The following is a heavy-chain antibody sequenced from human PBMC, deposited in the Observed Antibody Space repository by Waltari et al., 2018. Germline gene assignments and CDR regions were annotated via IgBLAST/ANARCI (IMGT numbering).Heavy chain of an antibody. V-gene: IGHV3-48*01. CDR1: GFTFGVFS. CDR2: ISASRAAI. J-gene: IGHJ4*02. Sequence: EVQLVESGGGFVQPGGSLRLSCLGSGFTFGVFSMHWIRQAPGKGLEWVAYISASRAAIYYAEYVKGRFTISRDNAKNSLFLQMTNLGVEDTAVYYCATEPAPGAGINYWGQGILVTVSS. D-gene: IGHD6-19*01. CDR3: ATEPAPGAGINY.